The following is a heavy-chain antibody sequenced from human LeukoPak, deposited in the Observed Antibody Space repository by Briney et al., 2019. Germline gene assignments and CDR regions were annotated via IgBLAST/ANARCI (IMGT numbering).Heavy chain of an antibody. CDR1: GGSISSSNW. Sequence: SGTLSPTCAVSGGSISSSNWWSWVRQPPGKGLEWIGEIYHSGSTNYNPSLKSRVTISVDKSKNQFSLKLSSVTAADTAVYYCARHLYSSGWYGWFDYWGQGTLVTVSS. V-gene: IGHV4-4*02. J-gene: IGHJ4*02. CDR3: ARHLYSSGWYGWFDY. D-gene: IGHD6-19*01. CDR2: IYHSGST.